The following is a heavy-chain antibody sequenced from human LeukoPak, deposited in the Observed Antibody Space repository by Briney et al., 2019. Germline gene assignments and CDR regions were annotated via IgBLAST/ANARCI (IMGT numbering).Heavy chain of an antibody. CDR3: ARWGSTSCYDY. Sequence: KPGGSLRRSCAASGFTFSSYSRNWVGQAQGIGLEWVSAISSSSSYIYYADSVKGRFTISRDNSKNTLFLQMGSLRADDMAVYYCARWGSTSCYDYWGQGTLVTVSS. D-gene: IGHD2-2*01. CDR2: ISSSSSYI. CDR1: GFTFSSYS. J-gene: IGHJ4*02. V-gene: IGHV3-21*01.